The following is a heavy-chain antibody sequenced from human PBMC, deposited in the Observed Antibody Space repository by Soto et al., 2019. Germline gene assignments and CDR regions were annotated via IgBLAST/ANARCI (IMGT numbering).Heavy chain of an antibody. Sequence: PGGSLRLSCAASGFTFSKYALTWVRQAPGKGLEWVSVISGSGGSTYYADSVKGRFTISRDNAKNSLYLQMNSLRAEDTAVYYCARGYYDSSGYYWVFDYWGQGTLVTVSS. J-gene: IGHJ4*02. V-gene: IGHV3-23*01. CDR1: GFTFSKYA. CDR2: ISGSGGST. D-gene: IGHD3-22*01. CDR3: ARGYYDSSGYYWVFDY.